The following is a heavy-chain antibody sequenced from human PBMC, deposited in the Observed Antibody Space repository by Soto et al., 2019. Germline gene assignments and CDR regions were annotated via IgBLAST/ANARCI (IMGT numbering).Heavy chain of an antibody. D-gene: IGHD2-2*01. J-gene: IGHJ6*02. V-gene: IGHV1-2*04. CDR1: GYTFTGYY. CDR2: INPNSGGT. Sequence: ASVKVSCKASGYTFTGYYMHWVRQAPGQGLEWMGWINPNSGGTNYAQKFQGWVTMTRDTSISTAYMELSRLRSDDTAVYYFARDPLGYCSSTSCYYYGLDVWGQGTTVTVSS. CDR3: ARDPLGYCSSTSCYYYGLDV.